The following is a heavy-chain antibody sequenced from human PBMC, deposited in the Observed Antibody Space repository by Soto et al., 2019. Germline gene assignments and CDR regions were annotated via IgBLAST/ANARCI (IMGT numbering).Heavy chain of an antibody. V-gene: IGHV4-59*08. Sequence: SETLSLTCIVSGGSISSYYWSWIRQSPGKGLEWIGYIYYSGSTNYNPSLKSRVTISIDTSKDQVSLKLSSMTAADTAVYYCARHCSDGGCLAYWGQGTLVTVSS. D-gene: IGHD2-15*01. CDR2: IYYSGST. CDR1: GGSISSYY. J-gene: IGHJ4*02. CDR3: ARHCSDGGCLAY.